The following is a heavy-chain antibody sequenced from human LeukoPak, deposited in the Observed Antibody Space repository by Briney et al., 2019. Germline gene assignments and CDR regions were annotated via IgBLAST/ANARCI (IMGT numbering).Heavy chain of an antibody. J-gene: IGHJ5*02. Sequence: ASVKVSCKASGGTFSSYAISWVRQAPGQGLEWMGGIIPIFGTANYAQKFQGRVTITADESTSTAYMELSSLRSEDTAVYYCARFRFGDSWFDPWGQGTLVTVSS. D-gene: IGHD3-10*01. CDR1: GGTFSSYA. V-gene: IGHV1-69*13. CDR3: ARFRFGDSWFDP. CDR2: IIPIFGTA.